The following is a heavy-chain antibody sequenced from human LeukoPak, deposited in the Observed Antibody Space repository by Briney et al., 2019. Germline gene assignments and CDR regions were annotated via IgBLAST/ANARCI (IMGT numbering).Heavy chain of an antibody. CDR1: GFTFSNAW. D-gene: IGHD1-1*01. V-gene: IGHV3-15*04. Sequence: PGGSLRLSCAASGFTFSNAWMSWVRQAPGKGLEWVGRIESKTGGGTTDYAAPVKGRFTISRDDSKNTLYLKMNSLKTEDTAVYYSTTRGGVQLERRVYYYYMDVWGKGTTVTISS. CDR3: TTRGGVQLERRVYYYYMDV. J-gene: IGHJ6*03. CDR2: IESKTGGGTT.